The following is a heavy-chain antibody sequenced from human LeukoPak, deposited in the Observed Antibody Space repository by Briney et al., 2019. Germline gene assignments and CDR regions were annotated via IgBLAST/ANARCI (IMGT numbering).Heavy chain of an antibody. Sequence: GGSLRLSCAASGFTFSTNWMSWVRQAPGKGLEWVSSISSSSSYIYYADSVKGRFTISRDNAKDSLYLQMNSLRAEDTAVYYCARDSRYGDYVSWFDPWGQGTLVTVSS. J-gene: IGHJ5*02. D-gene: IGHD4-17*01. CDR3: ARDSRYGDYVSWFDP. CDR1: GFTFSTNW. CDR2: ISSSSSYI. V-gene: IGHV3-21*01.